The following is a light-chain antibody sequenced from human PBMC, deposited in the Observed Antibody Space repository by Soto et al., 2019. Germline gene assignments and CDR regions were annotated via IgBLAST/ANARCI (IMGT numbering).Light chain of an antibody. CDR2: GVS. V-gene: IGKV3-20*01. CDR3: QQYAPSPAIT. Sequence: EIVMTQSPATLSVSPGERATLSCRASQSVSSNLAWYQQKPGQAPRLLISGVSTRATGIPDRFSGSGSGTDFTLTISRLEPEDVAVYYCQQYAPSPAITFGQGTRVEIK. CDR1: QSVSSN. J-gene: IGKJ5*01.